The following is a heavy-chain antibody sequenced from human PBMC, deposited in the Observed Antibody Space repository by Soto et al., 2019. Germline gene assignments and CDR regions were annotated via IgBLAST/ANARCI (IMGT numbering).Heavy chain of an antibody. D-gene: IGHD1-26*01. J-gene: IGHJ4*02. CDR3: ASPQWELLL. CDR2: IIPIFGTA. CDR1: GGTFSSYA. V-gene: IGHV1-69*13. Sequence: VASVKVSCKASGGTFSSYAISWVRQAPGQGLEWMGGIIPIFGTANYAQKFQGRVTITADESTSTAYMELSSLRSEDTAVYYCASPQWELLLWGQGTLGTVPQ.